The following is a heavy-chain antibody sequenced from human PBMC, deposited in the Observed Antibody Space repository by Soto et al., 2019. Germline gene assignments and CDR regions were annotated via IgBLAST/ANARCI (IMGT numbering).Heavy chain of an antibody. V-gene: IGHV4-34*01. CDR2: INHSGST. D-gene: IGHD3-22*01. CDR3: ARTGYFYYYDNSGLIFAF. J-gene: IGHJ4*02. Sequence: PSETLSLTCAVYGGSFSGYYWTWIRQPPGTGLEWIGEINHSGSTNYNPSLKSRVTISIDKSKNQFSLKLKSVTAADTAVYFCARTGYFYYYDNSGLIFAFCGQGTLVTGYS. CDR1: GGSFSGYY.